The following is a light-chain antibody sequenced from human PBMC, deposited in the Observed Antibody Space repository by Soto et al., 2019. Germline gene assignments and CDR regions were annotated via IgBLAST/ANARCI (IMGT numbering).Light chain of an antibody. CDR1: QSISSY. V-gene: IGKV1-39*01. Sequence: DIQMTQSPSSLSASVGDRVTITCRASQSISSYLNWFQKKPGKAPKLLIYAASSLQSGVPSKFSGSGSGTDFTLTTSSLQPEDLATYYCLQDYNYPRTFGQGTKVDIK. J-gene: IGKJ1*01. CDR2: AAS. CDR3: LQDYNYPRT.